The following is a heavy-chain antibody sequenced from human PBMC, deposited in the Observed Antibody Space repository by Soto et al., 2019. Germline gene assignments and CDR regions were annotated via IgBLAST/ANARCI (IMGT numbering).Heavy chain of an antibody. CDR2: ISYDGSNK. J-gene: IGHJ3*02. D-gene: IGHD6-19*01. Sequence: HPGGSLRLSCAASGFTFSSYGMHWVRQAPGKGLEWVAVISYDGSNKYYADSVKGRFTISRDNSKNTLYLQMNSLRAEDTAVYYCAKGRRLGLSRWNLSDAFDIWGQGTMVTVSS. CDR1: GFTFSSYG. CDR3: AKGRRLGLSRWNLSDAFDI. V-gene: IGHV3-30*18.